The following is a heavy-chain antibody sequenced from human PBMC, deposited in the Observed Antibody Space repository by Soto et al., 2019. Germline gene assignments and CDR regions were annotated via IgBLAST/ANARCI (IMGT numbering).Heavy chain of an antibody. CDR3: SRQLGAAWFGESGPDY. J-gene: IGHJ4*02. D-gene: IGHD3-10*01. CDR1: GASISSRSHY. V-gene: IGHV4-39*01. Sequence: SETLSLTCTVSGASISSRSHYWGWIRQPPGKGLEWIGSIYYSGSSYYNPSLKSRVTISVDTSKNQVSLKLTSVTAADTAVYYSSRQLGAAWFGESGPDYWGQGILVTVSS. CDR2: IYYSGSS.